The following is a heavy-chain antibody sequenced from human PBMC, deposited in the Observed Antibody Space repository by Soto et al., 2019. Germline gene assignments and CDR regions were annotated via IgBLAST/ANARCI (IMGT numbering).Heavy chain of an antibody. CDR1: GFFLSNNW. Sequence: HVQLVESGGGWVKPGESLRLSCIGSGFFLSNNWMTWIRQAPGKGLEWVSYTSASGDYTIYADSLKGRFTISRDNARNSLWLQINSLTAEDTAVYYCARSSGWRQVGVYNYGLDVWGQGTTVIVSS. V-gene: IGHV3-11*06. CDR3: ARSSGWRQVGVYNYGLDV. CDR2: TSASGDYT. J-gene: IGHJ6*02. D-gene: IGHD2-8*01.